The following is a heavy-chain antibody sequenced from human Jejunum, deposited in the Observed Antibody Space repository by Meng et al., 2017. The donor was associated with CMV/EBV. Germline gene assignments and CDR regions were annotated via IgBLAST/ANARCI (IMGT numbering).Heavy chain of an antibody. Sequence: QVQLVQSGFEFKNPGAPAKVSCKASGNSFTSYAMKLVQQAPGQVLEWMGWFNTNNGNPTYAQGFTGRFVFSLDTSVSTAYLQIDSLTAEDTAVYYCARGNGWRFDYWGQGTLVTVSS. CDR1: GNSFTSYA. J-gene: IGHJ4*02. CDR2: FNTNNGNP. V-gene: IGHV7-4-1*01. CDR3: ARGNGWRFDY. D-gene: IGHD6-19*01.